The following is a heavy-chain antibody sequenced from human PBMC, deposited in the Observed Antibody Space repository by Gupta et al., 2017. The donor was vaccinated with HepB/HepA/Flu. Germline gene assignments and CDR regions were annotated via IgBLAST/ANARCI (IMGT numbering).Heavy chain of an antibody. Sequence: EVQLVESGGDLVQTGGSLRLSCAASGFTFSSHWMNWVRQAPGKGLEWVAHIKQDVSEKNYVGSVKGRFTISRDKAKNSLYLQMNSLRAEDTAFYYCARGVDYYGTGSHSDYWGQGTLVTVSS. J-gene: IGHJ4*02. CDR2: IKQDVSEK. V-gene: IGHV3-7*01. D-gene: IGHD3-10*01. CDR3: ARGVDYYGTGSHSDY. CDR1: GFTFSSHW.